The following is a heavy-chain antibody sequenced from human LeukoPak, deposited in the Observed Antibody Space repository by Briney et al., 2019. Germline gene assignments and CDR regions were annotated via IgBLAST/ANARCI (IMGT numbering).Heavy chain of an antibody. CDR2: ISSSGSFI. CDR1: GFTFSSYS. J-gene: IGHJ3*02. CDR3: ARDLRYCSSASCSENGAFDI. D-gene: IGHD2-2*01. Sequence: GGSLRLSCAASGFTFSSYSMNWVRQAPGEGLEWVSSISSSGSFIYYADSVKGRFTISRDNARNSLLLQMNSLRAEDTAVYYCARDLRYCSSASCSENGAFDIWGQGTMVTVSS. V-gene: IGHV3-21*01.